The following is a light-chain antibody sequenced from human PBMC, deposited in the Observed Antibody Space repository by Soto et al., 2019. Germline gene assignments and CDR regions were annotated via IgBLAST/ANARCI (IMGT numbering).Light chain of an antibody. J-gene: IGLJ1*01. V-gene: IGLV2-11*01. CDR1: SSDVGSFNY. Sequence: QSALAQPRSVSGFPGQSVAISCTGTSSDVGSFNYVSWYQQHPDKAPKLMIYDVTKRPSGVPDRFSGSKSGNTASLTISGLQAEDEADYYCCSYAGSPYVFGTGTKVTVL. CDR2: DVT. CDR3: CSYAGSPYV.